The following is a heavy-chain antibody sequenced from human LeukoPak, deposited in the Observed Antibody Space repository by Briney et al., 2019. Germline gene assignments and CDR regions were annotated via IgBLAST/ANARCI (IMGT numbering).Heavy chain of an antibody. Sequence: PGGSLRLSCAASGFTFSSYSMNWVHQAPGKGLEWVSSISSSSSYIYYADSVKGRFTISRDNAKNSLYLQMNSLRAEDTAVYYCARDKIGTSHNWFNPWGQGTLVTVSS. CDR1: GFTFSSYS. CDR3: ARDKIGTSHNWFNP. D-gene: IGHD2-2*01. V-gene: IGHV3-21*01. J-gene: IGHJ5*02. CDR2: ISSSSSYI.